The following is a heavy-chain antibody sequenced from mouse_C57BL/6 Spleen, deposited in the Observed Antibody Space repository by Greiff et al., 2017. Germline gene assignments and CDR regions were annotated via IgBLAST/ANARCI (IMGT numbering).Heavy chain of an antibody. CDR3: ARGGFITTFDH. CDR2: IHPHSGST. Sequence: QVQLQQPGAELVKPGASVKLSCKASGYTFTSYWMHWVKQRPGQGLEWIGMIHPHSGSTNYNGKFKGKATLTADKSSSTAYMQLSSLTSEDSAVYFCARGGFITTFDHWGQGTTLTVSS. V-gene: IGHV1-64*01. CDR1: GYTFTSYW. J-gene: IGHJ2*01. D-gene: IGHD1-1*01.